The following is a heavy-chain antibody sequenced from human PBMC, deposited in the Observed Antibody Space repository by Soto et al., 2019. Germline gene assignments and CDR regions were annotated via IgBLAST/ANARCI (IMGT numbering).Heavy chain of an antibody. CDR1: EFTFRSYA. J-gene: IGHJ4*02. V-gene: IGHV3-23*01. D-gene: IGHD1-20*01. Sequence: XGSLRLSCAASEFTFRSYAMSWVRQAPGKGRGWVSGIXGSGGXKCYADYVKGXXTISRDNXXNTLYLQMNRLRAEDTAVYYCAKDRYGPELFDYWGQGTLVTVSS. CDR2: IXGSGGXK. CDR3: AKDRYGPELFDY.